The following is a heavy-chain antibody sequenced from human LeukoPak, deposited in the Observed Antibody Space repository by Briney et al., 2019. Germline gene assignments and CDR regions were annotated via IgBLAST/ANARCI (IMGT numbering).Heavy chain of an antibody. CDR1: GGSFSGCY. CDR3: AKSGGYGPIDY. J-gene: IGHJ4*02. CDR2: INHSGST. Sequence: SETLSLTCAVYGGSFSGCYWSWIRQPPGKGLEWIGEINHSGSTNYSPSLKSRVTISVDSSKNQLSLKLSSVTAADTAMYYCAKSGGYGPIDYWGQGTLVTVSS. V-gene: IGHV4-34*01. D-gene: IGHD1-26*01.